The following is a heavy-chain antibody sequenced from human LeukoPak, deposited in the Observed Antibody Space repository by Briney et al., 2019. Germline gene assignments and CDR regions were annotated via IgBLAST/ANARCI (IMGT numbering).Heavy chain of an antibody. D-gene: IGHD1-26*01. Sequence: SETLSLTCTVSGGSISSYYWSWIRQPPGKGLEWIGYIYYSGSTYYNPSLKSRVTISVDTSKNQFSLKLSSVTAADTAVYYCARGSGSYPYYFDYWGQGTLVTVSS. CDR3: ARGSGSYPYYFDY. CDR2: IYYSGST. V-gene: IGHV4-59*01. CDR1: GGSISSYY. J-gene: IGHJ4*02.